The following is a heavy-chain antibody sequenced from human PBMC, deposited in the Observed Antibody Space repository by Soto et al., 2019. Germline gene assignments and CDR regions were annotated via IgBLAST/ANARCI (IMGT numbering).Heavy chain of an antibody. V-gene: IGHV1-69*12. D-gene: IGHD5-12*01. CDR3: VSVVAIPGYPAN. J-gene: IGHJ4*02. CDR2: IVPIVDTS. CDR1: GGTFSSYA. Sequence: QVQLVQSGAEVRQPASSVKVSCKTSGGTFSSYAISWVRQAPGQGLEWMGGIVPIVDTSTYAQKFQGRVTITADESTSTGYMELSSLRSDDTAVYYCVSVVAIPGYPANWGQGPLVTVSS.